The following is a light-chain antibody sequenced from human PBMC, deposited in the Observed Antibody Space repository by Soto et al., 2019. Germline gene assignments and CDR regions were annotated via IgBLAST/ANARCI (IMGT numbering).Light chain of an antibody. Sequence: DTQITQSPSTLSASVGDRVTLTLLASQSISSWLAWYQQKPGKAPKLLIYDASSLESGVPSRFSGSGSGTEFTLTISSPQPDDFATYYCQKYNSYSITFGGGTKGDIK. CDR1: QSISSW. V-gene: IGKV1-5*01. CDR2: DAS. J-gene: IGKJ4*01. CDR3: QKYNSYSIT.